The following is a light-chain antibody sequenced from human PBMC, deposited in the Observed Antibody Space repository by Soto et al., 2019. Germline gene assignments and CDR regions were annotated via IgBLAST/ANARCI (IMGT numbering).Light chain of an antibody. Sequence: QSALAQPASVSGSPGQSITISCTGTSSDVGGYHYVSWYQHHPGKAPKLMLYEVSSRPSGVSNRFSGSKSGNTASLTISGLQTEDEADYYCSSYTSSSTLEVFGTGTKVTVL. CDR2: EVS. J-gene: IGLJ1*01. CDR1: SSDVGGYHY. CDR3: SSYTSSSTLEV. V-gene: IGLV2-14*01.